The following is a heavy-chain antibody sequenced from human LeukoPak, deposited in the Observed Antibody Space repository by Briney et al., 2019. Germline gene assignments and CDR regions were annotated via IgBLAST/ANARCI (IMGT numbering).Heavy chain of an antibody. J-gene: IGHJ6*03. Sequence: SETLSLTCTVSGYSISSGYYWGWIRQPPGKGLEWIGSIYHSGSTYYNPSLKSRVTISVDTSKNKFSLKLSSVTAADTAVYYCARFPVGPYYMDVWGKGTTVTVSS. CDR1: GYSISSGYY. CDR3: ARFPVGPYYMDV. D-gene: IGHD2-15*01. V-gene: IGHV4-38-2*02. CDR2: IYHSGST.